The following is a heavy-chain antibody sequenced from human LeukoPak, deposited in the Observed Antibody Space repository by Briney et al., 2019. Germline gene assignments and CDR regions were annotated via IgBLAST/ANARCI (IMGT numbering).Heavy chain of an antibody. J-gene: IGHJ4*02. CDR3: ARLYYYDSSDSLNFDY. Sequence: SETLSLTCSVSGGSISSYYWSWIRQPPGKGLEWVAHLSYSGSTNYNPSLKSRLTISVDTSKNQFSLKLTSVTAADTAVYYCARLYYYDSSDSLNFDYWGQGTLVTVSS. D-gene: IGHD3-22*01. V-gene: IGHV4-59*01. CDR1: GGSISSYY. CDR2: LSYSGST.